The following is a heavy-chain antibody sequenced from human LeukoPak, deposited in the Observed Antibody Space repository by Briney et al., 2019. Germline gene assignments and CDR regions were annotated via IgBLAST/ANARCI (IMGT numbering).Heavy chain of an antibody. CDR1: GGSISSYY. CDR3: ARGGSGSYSSYYFDY. J-gene: IGHJ4*02. D-gene: IGHD3-10*01. Sequence: PSETLSLTCTVSGGSISSYYWSWIRQPPGKGLEWVGDIYYSGRTNYNPSLKSRVTISVDTSKSHFSLNLSSVTAADTAVYYCARGGSGSYSSYYFDYWGQGTLVTVSS. V-gene: IGHV4-59*01. CDR2: IYYSGRT.